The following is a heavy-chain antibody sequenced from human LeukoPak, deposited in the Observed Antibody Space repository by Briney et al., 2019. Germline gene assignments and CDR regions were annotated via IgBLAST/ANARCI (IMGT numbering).Heavy chain of an antibody. CDR1: GYSFTTYY. Sequence: ASVKVSCKASGYSFTTYYMHWVRQAPGQGLEWMGIIKPSGGSTSYAQKFQDRVTMTRDTSTSTVYMELCSLRSEDTAVYYCARVHDSDWYFDYWGQGTLVTVSS. J-gene: IGHJ4*02. CDR2: IKPSGGST. D-gene: IGHD6-19*01. V-gene: IGHV1-46*01. CDR3: ARVHDSDWYFDY.